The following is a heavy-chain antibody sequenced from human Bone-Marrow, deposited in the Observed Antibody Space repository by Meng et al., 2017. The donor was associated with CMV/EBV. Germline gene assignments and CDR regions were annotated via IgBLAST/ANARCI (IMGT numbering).Heavy chain of an antibody. D-gene: IGHD2-21*01. V-gene: IGHV4-39*07. CDR3: ARDDILWWPGGWFDP. CDR1: GGSISSSSYY. Sequence: SETLSLTCTVSGGSISSSSYYWGWIRQPPGKGLEWIGSIYYSGSTYYNPSLKSRVTISVDTSKNQFSLKLSSVTAADTAVYYCARDDILWWPGGWFDPWGQGTLVTVSS. CDR2: IYYSGST. J-gene: IGHJ5*02.